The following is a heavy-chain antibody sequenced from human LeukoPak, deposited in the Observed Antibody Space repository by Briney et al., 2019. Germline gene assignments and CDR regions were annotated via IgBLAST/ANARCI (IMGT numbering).Heavy chain of an antibody. Sequence: GGSLRLSCTASGFTFGDYAMSWVRQAPGKGLEWVGFIRNKASGGTTEYAASVRGRFTISRDDSKSIAYLQMNSLKTEDTAVYYCTRDIAYDYVWGSFRQLWGQGTLVTVSS. CDR2: IRNKASGGTT. J-gene: IGHJ4*02. V-gene: IGHV3-49*04. CDR3: TRDIAYDYVWGSFRQL. D-gene: IGHD3-16*01. CDR1: GFTFGDYA.